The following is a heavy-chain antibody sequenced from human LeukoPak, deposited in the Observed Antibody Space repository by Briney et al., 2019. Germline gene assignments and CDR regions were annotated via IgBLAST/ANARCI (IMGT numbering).Heavy chain of an antibody. CDR3: ARRGMYYYDSSGWRY. D-gene: IGHD3-22*01. J-gene: IGHJ4*02. V-gene: IGHV4-4*07. CDR1: GGSISSYY. CDR2: IYTSGST. Sequence: SETVSLTCTVSGGSISSYYWSWIRQPAGKGLEWIGRIYTSGSTNYNPSLKSRVTMSVDTSKNQFSLKLSSVTAADTAVYYCARRGMYYYDSSGWRYWGQGTLVTVSS.